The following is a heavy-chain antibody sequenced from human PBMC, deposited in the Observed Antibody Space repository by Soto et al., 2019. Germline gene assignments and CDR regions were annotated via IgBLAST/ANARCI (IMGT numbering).Heavy chain of an antibody. J-gene: IGHJ4*02. D-gene: IGHD2-2*01. Sequence: GGSLRLSCAASGFTFSSYAMSWVRQAPGKGLEWVSAISGSGGSTYYADSVKGRFTTSRDNSKNTLYLQMNSLRAEDTAVYYCAKVYCSSTSCPSDYWGQGTLVTV. CDR3: AKVYCSSTSCPSDY. CDR2: ISGSGGST. CDR1: GFTFSSYA. V-gene: IGHV3-23*01.